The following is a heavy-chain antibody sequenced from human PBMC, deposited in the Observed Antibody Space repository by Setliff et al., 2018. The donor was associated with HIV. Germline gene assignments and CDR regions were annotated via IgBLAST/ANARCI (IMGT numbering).Heavy chain of an antibody. J-gene: IGHJ6*03. Sequence: LSLTCTVSGDSVSNGRYYWSWIRQPAGKGLEWIGHIYTSGSTDYNPSLKSRVTISVDTSKNQFSLKMSSVTAADTAVYYCARPYSSSSYYYYHMDVWGKGTVVTVSS. CDR1: GDSVSNGRYY. V-gene: IGHV4-61*09. D-gene: IGHD6-6*01. CDR3: ARPYSSSSYYYYHMDV. CDR2: IYTSGST.